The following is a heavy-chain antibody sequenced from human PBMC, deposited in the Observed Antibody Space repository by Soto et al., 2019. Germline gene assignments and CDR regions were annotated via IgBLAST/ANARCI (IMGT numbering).Heavy chain of an antibody. J-gene: IGHJ4*02. Sequence: PSETLSLTCTVSGGSISSSSYYWGWIRQPPGKGLEWIGSIYYSGSTYYNPSLKSRVTISVDTSKNQFSLKLSSVTAADTAVYYCSHALPTKSTSSRGYYFDYWGQGTLVTVSS. CDR3: SHALPTKSTSSRGYYFDY. CDR2: IYYSGST. D-gene: IGHD2-2*01. CDR1: GGSISSSSYY. V-gene: IGHV4-39*01.